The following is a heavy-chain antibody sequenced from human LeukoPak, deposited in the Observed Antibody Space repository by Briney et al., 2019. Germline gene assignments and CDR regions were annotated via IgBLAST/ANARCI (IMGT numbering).Heavy chain of an antibody. J-gene: IGHJ3*02. CDR2: IYPGDSDT. CDR3: ARPTPNYDILTGYQTTGAFDI. D-gene: IGHD3-9*01. Sequence: GESLKISCKGSGYSFTSYWIGWVRQMPGKGLEWMGIIYPGDSDTRYSPSFQGQVTISADKSISTAYLRWSSLKASDTAMYYCARPTPNYDILTGYQTTGAFDIWGQGTMVTVSS. V-gene: IGHV5-51*01. CDR1: GYSFTSYW.